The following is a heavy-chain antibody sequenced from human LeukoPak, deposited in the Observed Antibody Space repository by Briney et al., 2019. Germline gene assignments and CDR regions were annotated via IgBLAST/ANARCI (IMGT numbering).Heavy chain of an antibody. J-gene: IGHJ6*02. CDR3: ARVDSGWYTYYYGMDV. CDR2: IYSGGST. D-gene: IGHD6-19*01. Sequence: GGSLRLSCAASGFTVSSNYMSWVRQAPGKGLEWVSVIYSGGSTYYADSVKGRFTTSRDNSKNTLYLQMNSLRAEDTAVYYCARVDSGWYTYYYGMDVWGQGTTVTVSS. CDR1: GFTVSSNY. V-gene: IGHV3-66*01.